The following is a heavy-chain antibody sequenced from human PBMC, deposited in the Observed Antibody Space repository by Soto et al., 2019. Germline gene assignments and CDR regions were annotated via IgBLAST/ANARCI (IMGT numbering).Heavy chain of an antibody. Sequence: SETLSLTCTVSGGSISSYYWSWIRQPPGKGLEWIGYIYYSGSTNYNPSLKSRVTISVDTSKNQFSLKLSSVTTADTAVYYCARDYVSGSYYNWFDPWGQGTLVTVSS. CDR3: ARDYVSGSYYNWFDP. CDR2: IYYSGST. V-gene: IGHV4-59*01. J-gene: IGHJ5*02. CDR1: GGSISSYY. D-gene: IGHD3-10*01.